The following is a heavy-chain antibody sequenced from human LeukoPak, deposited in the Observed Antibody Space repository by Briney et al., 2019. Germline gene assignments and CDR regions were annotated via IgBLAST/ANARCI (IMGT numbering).Heavy chain of an antibody. D-gene: IGHD6-13*01. CDR1: GGSFSGYY. J-gene: IGHJ4*02. CDR2: INHSENT. V-gene: IGHV4-34*01. Sequence: SETLSLTCAVYGGSFSGYYWSWTRQPLGKGLEWIGEINHSENTDYNPSLKSRVTMSVGTSKNQFSLKLSSVTAADTAVYYCARSGTYQHSSSYDYWGQGTLVTVSS. CDR3: ARSGTYQHSSSYDY.